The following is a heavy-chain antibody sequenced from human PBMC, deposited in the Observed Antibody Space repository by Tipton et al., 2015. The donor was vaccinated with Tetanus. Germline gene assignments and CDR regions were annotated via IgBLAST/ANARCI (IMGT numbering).Heavy chain of an antibody. D-gene: IGHD2-21*02. CDR3: ARAGMVTVDRSKFDS. CDR2: ISDGGQS. Sequence: TLSLTCTVSGDSITRDGYSWHWIRQPPGKGLEWIGYISDGGQSYYSPSLERRATISRDMSNNHFSLKLTSVTAADTAVYYCARAGMVTVDRSKFDSWGQGSLVSVSS. V-gene: IGHV4-30-2*01. J-gene: IGHJ4*02. CDR1: GDSITRDGYS.